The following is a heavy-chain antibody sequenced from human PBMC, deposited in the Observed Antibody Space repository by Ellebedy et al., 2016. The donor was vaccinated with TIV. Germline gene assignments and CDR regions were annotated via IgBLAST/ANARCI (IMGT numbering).Heavy chain of an antibody. CDR1: GFTFSSYS. J-gene: IGHJ4*02. CDR2: INSDGSST. CDR3: ARRKDIDY. D-gene: IGHD2-15*01. Sequence: GESLKISCAASGFTFSSYSMNWVRQAPGKGLVWVSRINSDGSSTSYADSVKGRFTISRDNAKNTLYLQMNSLRAEDTAVYYCARRKDIDYWGQGTLVTVSS. V-gene: IGHV3-74*01.